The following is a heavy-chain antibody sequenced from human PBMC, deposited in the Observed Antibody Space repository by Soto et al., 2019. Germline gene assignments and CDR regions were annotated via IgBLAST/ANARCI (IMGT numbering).Heavy chain of an antibody. V-gene: IGHV3-30-3*01. J-gene: IGHJ4*02. Sequence: GSLRLSCAASGFTFSSYAMHWVRQAPGKGLEWVAVISYDGSNKYYADSVKGRFTISRDNSKNTLYLQMNSLRAEDTAVYYCARLGTPVTTSGYWGQGTLVTVSS. CDR3: ARLGTPVTTSGY. CDR1: GFTFSSYA. CDR2: ISYDGSNK. D-gene: IGHD4-17*01.